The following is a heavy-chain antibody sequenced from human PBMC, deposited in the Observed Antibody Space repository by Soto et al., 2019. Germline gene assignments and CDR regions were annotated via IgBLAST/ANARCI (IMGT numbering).Heavy chain of an antibody. CDR1: GFPLSTSGMC. V-gene: IGHV2-70*01. D-gene: IGHD3-22*01. CDR3: ARIPRYYYDSSGYGGMVV. J-gene: IGHJ6*02. CDR2: IDWDDDK. Sequence: SGPTLGNPTQPLTLTFIFSGFPLSTSGMCVSWIRQHPGKALEWLALIDWDDDKYYSTSLKPRLTISKDKSKNLVVLTMTNTDPVDTATYYCARIPRYYYDSSGYGGMVVWGQGTMVTVSS.